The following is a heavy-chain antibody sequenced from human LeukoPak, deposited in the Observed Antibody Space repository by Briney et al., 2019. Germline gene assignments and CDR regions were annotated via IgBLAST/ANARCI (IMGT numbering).Heavy chain of an antibody. J-gene: IGHJ4*02. CDR3: ARADVDCTNGVCQVSFFDY. CDR1: GFTFSSYG. Sequence: GRSLRLSCAASGFTFSSYGMHWVRQAPGKGLEWVAVIWYDGSNKYYADSVKGRFTISRDNSKNTLYLQMNSLRAEDTAVYYCARADVDCTNGVCQVSFFDYWGQGTLVTVSS. V-gene: IGHV3-33*01. D-gene: IGHD2-8*01. CDR2: IWYDGSNK.